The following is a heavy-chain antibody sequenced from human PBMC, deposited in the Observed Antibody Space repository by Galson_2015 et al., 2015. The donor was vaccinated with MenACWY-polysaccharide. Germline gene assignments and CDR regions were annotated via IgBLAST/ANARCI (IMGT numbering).Heavy chain of an antibody. V-gene: IGHV4-4*07. CDR1: GGSISNYY. Sequence: SEPLSLTCPVSGGSISNYYWTWIRQPAGKGLEWLGRVYASGRPNSNPSLKSRLTMAVDTSTNPFSLGLRSVTHAVTAIYYCARGRGGQLPRYSMDVWGQGTTVTVSS. J-gene: IGHJ6*02. CDR3: ARGRGGQLPRYSMDV. D-gene: IGHD3-10*01. CDR2: VYASGRP.